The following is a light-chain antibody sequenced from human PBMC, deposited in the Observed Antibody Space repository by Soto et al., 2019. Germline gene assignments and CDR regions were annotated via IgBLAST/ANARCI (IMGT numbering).Light chain of an antibody. Sequence: EIVMTQSPATLSVSPGERATLSCRASQSVSSNLAWYQQKPGQAPRLLIYGASTRATGIPARFSGSGSATEFTLTISSLQSEDFAVYYCQQYNNWPPFTFGQGTKVEIK. J-gene: IGKJ1*01. CDR3: QQYNNWPPFT. CDR2: GAS. V-gene: IGKV3-15*01. CDR1: QSVSSN.